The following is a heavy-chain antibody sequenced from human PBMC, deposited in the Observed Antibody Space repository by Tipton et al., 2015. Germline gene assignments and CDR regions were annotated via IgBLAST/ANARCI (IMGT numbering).Heavy chain of an antibody. CDR3: ARIRGRYVLDH. D-gene: IGHD3-16*01. CDR1: GYSISSGYY. J-gene: IGHJ4*02. Sequence: TLSLTCDVSGYSISSGYYWSWIRQPPGKGLEWIGSFFHSGNTFHNPSLRSRVIISVDTSKNQFSLTVTSVTAADTAVYYCARIRGRYVLDHWGQGTLVTVSS. V-gene: IGHV4-38-2*01. CDR2: FFHSGNT.